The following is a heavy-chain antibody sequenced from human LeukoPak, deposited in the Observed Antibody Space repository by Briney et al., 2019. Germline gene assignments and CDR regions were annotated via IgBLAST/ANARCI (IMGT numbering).Heavy chain of an antibody. Sequence: GGSLRLSCAASGFTFSSYEMNWVRQAPGKGLEWVSYISSSGSTIYYADSVKGRFTISRDNAKNSLYLQMNSLRAEDTAVYYCAGYCSGTSCYPTVDYWGQGTLVTVSS. D-gene: IGHD2-2*01. CDR1: GFTFSSYE. CDR3: AGYCSGTSCYPTVDY. V-gene: IGHV3-48*03. CDR2: ISSSGSTI. J-gene: IGHJ4*02.